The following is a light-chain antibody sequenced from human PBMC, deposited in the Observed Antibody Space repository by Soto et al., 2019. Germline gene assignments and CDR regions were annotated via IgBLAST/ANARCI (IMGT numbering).Light chain of an antibody. J-gene: IGLJ1*01. CDR1: SSDVGDYNY. Sequence: QSALTQPRSVSGSPGQSVTISCTGTSSDVGDYNYVSWYQQHPGKAPKLMIYDVSKRPSGVPDRFSGSKSGNTASLTISGLQAEDLADYYCCSYAGSYTHYVFGTETKLTVL. CDR2: DVS. CDR3: CSYAGSYTHYV. V-gene: IGLV2-11*01.